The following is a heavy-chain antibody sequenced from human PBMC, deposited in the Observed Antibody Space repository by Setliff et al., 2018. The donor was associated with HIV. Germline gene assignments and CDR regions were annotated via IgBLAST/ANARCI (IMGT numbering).Heavy chain of an antibody. D-gene: IGHD2-21*02. V-gene: IGHV4-38-2*01. Sequence: KTSETLSLTCAVSGYSISTAYYWGWIRQPPGKGLEWIGSVYKSGTTNYSPSLKSRVTISAGPSKNQFSLKLTSVTAADTAVYYCGRLSETAMASFDSWGQGILVTVSS. CDR3: GRLSETAMASFDS. J-gene: IGHJ4*02. CDR2: VYKSGTT. CDR1: GYSISTAYY.